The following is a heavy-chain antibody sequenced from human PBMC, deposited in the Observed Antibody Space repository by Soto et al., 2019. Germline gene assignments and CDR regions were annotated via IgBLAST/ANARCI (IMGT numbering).Heavy chain of an antibody. CDR2: FFIGGNT. D-gene: IGHD4-17*01. V-gene: IGHV4-39*01. J-gene: IGHJ4*02. Sequence: PSETLSLTCTVSGGSMSSSSTYYWGWMRQPPGKGLEWIASFFIGGNTYYNPSVKSRVTISVDTSKNQFSLKLSSVTAADTAVYYCARHPTTVTTRGEFDYWGQGTLVTVSS. CDR3: ARHPTTVTTRGEFDY. CDR1: GGSMSSSSTYY.